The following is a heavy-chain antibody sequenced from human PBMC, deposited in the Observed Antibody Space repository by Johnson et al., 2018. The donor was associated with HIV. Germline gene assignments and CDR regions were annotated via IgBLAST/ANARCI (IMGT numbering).Heavy chain of an antibody. J-gene: IGHJ3*02. Sequence: VQLVESGGGLVQPGGSLRLSCGGSGFTFSNYWVQWVRQAPGKGLVWVSRINGDGSNKYYADSVKGRFTISRDNSKNTLYLQMNSLRAEDTAVYYCARDTDIVVVPARGDAFDIWGQGTMVTVSS. V-gene: IGHV3-74*01. CDR2: INGDGSNK. CDR1: GFTFSNYW. D-gene: IGHD2-2*01. CDR3: ARDTDIVVVPARGDAFDI.